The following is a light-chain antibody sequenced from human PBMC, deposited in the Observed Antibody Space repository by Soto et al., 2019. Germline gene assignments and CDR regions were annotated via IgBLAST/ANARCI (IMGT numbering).Light chain of an antibody. Sequence: DIVMTQSPDSLAVSLGERATINCKSSQSGLYSSNNKNYLAWYQQKPGQPPKLLIYWASTRESGVPDRFSGSGSGTDFTLTISALQAEDVAVYYCQQYYSTPSEVTFGQGTRLEIK. CDR1: QSGLYSSNNKNY. J-gene: IGKJ5*01. CDR3: QQYYSTPSEVT. V-gene: IGKV4-1*01. CDR2: WAS.